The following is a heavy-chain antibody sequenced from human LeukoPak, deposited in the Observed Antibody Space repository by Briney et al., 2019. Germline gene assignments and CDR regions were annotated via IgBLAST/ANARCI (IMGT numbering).Heavy chain of an antibody. V-gene: IGHV3-15*01. Sequence: GESLRLSRAASGFTFSNAWMSWVRQAPGKGLEWVGRIKSKTDDGTADYAAPVKGRFTISRDDSKDTLYLQMNSLKTEDTAVYYCTTYNGNYYFSDYWGQGTLVTVSS. D-gene: IGHD1-26*01. CDR1: GFTFSNAW. J-gene: IGHJ4*02. CDR3: TTYNGNYYFSDY. CDR2: IKSKTDDGTA.